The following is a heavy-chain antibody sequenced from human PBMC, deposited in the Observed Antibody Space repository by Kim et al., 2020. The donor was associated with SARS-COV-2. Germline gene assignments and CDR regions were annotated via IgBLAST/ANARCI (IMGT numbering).Heavy chain of an antibody. D-gene: IGHD4-17*01. CDR1: GGSISSSSYY. Sequence: SETLSLTCTVSGGSISSSSYYWGWIRQPPGKGLEWIGSIYYSGSTYYNPSLKSRVTISVDTSKNQFSLKLSSVTAADTAVYYCARQNGDYVEKFDYWGQGTLVTVSS. J-gene: IGHJ4*02. CDR2: IYYSGST. CDR3: ARQNGDYVEKFDY. V-gene: IGHV4-39*01.